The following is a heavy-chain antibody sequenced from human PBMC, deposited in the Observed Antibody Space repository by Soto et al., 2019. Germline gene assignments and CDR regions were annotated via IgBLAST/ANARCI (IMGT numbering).Heavy chain of an antibody. CDR3: AGESPGFYGMSFDL. CDR2: IFASGKT. V-gene: IGHV3-53*01. J-gene: IGHJ3*01. CDR1: GFTVSTNY. Sequence: EVQLVESGGGLIQPGGSLRLSCTASGFTVSTNYMAWVRRAAGKGLEWVSVIFASGKTYCADAVKGRFTVSRDKSQNTLFLQMSSLTVEDTAVYYCAGESPGFYGMSFDLWGQGTAVTVSS. D-gene: IGHD3-22*01.